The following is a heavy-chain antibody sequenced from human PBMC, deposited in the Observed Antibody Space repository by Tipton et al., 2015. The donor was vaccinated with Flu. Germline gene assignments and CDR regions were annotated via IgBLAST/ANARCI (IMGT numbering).Heavy chain of an antibody. V-gene: IGHV5-51*03. CDR1: GYTFTDYW. Sequence: QLVQSGAEVQEPGESLKISCKASGYTFTDYWIAWVRQMPGKGLELMGIIYPDDSDTRYSPSFEGQVTISADKSITTAYLQWSSLKASDTATYFCARPNKVPGRGVTYYYFYGLDVWGQGTTVTVSS. CDR2: IYPDDSDT. D-gene: IGHD1/OR15-1a*01. J-gene: IGHJ6*02. CDR3: ARPNKVPGRGVTYYYFYGLDV.